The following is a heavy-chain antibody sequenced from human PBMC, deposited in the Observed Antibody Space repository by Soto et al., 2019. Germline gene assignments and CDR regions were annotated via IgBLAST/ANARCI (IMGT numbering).Heavy chain of an antibody. D-gene: IGHD5-18*01. CDR2: ISYDGGNK. CDR3: AKDPGGYSYGYYFDY. CDR1: GFTFSSYG. V-gene: IGHV3-30*18. J-gene: IGHJ4*02. Sequence: GGSLRLSCAASGFTFSSYGMHWVRQAPGKGLEWVAVISYDGGNKYYADSVKGRFTISRDNSKNTLYLQMNSLRAEDTAVYYCAKDPGGYSYGYYFDYWGQGTLVTVSS.